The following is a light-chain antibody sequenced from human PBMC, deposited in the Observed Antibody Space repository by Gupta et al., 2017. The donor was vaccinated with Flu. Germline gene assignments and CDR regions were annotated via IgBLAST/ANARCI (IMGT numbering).Light chain of an antibody. CDR1: QSTSDF. CDR3: QQSRS. CDR2: AAS. J-gene: IGKJ1*01. V-gene: IGKV1-39*01. Sequence: VTQSPSSLSASVGDRVTITCRASQSTSDFINGYQQKSGKAPKLLIYAASTLHSGVPSRFSGGGSGTLSTLTISSLQPEDSATYYCQQSRSFGPGTKVEIK.